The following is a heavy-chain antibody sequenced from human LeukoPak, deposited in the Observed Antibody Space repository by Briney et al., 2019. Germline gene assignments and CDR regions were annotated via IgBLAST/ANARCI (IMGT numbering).Heavy chain of an antibody. CDR1: GGSISHYY. CDR2: IYYSGST. D-gene: IGHD3-9*01. J-gene: IGHJ3*02. V-gene: IGHV4-59*01. Sequence: LETLSLTCTASGGSISHYYRSWIRQPPGNGLEWIRYIYYSGSTTYNPTLKSRVSRSVDTSKNQFPLKLSSVTAADTAVYYYANPTKPGYYDIFYDAFDIWGQGTMVTVSS. CDR3: ANPTKPGYYDIFYDAFDI.